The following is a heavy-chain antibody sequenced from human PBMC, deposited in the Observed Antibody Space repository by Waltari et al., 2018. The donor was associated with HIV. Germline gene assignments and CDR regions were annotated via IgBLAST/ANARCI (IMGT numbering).Heavy chain of an antibody. V-gene: IGHV3-74*01. D-gene: IGHD3-3*01. CDR3: SRDTFGEYDF. J-gene: IGHJ4*02. CDR1: GFSVTNSW. Sequence: EVQLVQSGGGLIKPGGSLRLSCAASGFSVTNSWMHWVRQSPGKGLVWVSRINIDGRTIDYADSGKGRFTISRDSAKNTLSLQMNSLREEDTAVYYCSRDTFGEYDFWGQGALVTVSS. CDR2: INIDGRTI.